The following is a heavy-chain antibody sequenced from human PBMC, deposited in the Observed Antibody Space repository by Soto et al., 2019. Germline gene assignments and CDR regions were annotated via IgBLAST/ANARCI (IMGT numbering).Heavy chain of an antibody. D-gene: IGHD1-26*01. CDR3: ARAEGAD. Sequence: QVQLVESGGGVDQPGRSLRLSCAASGFTFSSYAMHWVRQAPGKGLEWVAVISYDGSNKYYADSVKGRFTISRDNSKNTLYLQMNSLRAEDTAVYYCARAEGADWGQGTLVTVSS. J-gene: IGHJ4*02. V-gene: IGHV3-30-3*01. CDR1: GFTFSSYA. CDR2: ISYDGSNK.